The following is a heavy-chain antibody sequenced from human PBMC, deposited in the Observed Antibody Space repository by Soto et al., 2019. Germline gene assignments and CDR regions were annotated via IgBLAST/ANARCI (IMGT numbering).Heavy chain of an antibody. J-gene: IGHJ6*02. CDR3: AKDRGSSSSGNYGMDV. D-gene: IGHD6-6*01. CDR2: ISGSGGST. Sequence: GGSLRLSCAPSGFTFSSYAMSWVRQAPGKKLEWVSAISGSGGSTYYADSVKGRFTISRDNSKNTLYLQMNSLRAEDTAVYYCAKDRGSSSSGNYGMDVWGQGTTVTVSS. CDR1: GFTFSSYA. V-gene: IGHV3-23*01.